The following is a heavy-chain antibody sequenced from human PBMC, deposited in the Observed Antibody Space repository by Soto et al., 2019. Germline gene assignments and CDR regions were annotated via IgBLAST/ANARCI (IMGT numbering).Heavy chain of an antibody. CDR1: GYTFTSYA. CDR2: INAGNGNT. CDR3: AREGGSYSGFYAMDV. Sequence: ASVKVSCKASGYTFTSYAMHWVRQAPGQRLEWMGWINAGNGNTKYSQKFQGRVTITRDTSASTAYMELSSLRSEDTAVYYCAREGGSYSGFYAMDVWGQGTTVTVSS. V-gene: IGHV1-3*01. J-gene: IGHJ6*02. D-gene: IGHD1-26*01.